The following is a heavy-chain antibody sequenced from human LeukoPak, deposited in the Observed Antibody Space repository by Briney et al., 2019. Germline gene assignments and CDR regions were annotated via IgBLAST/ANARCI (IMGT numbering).Heavy chain of an antibody. CDR1: GYTFTSYY. J-gene: IGHJ6*02. D-gene: IGHD1-26*01. CDR3: ARDGSHSGSYWPQGYYYGMDV. Sequence: ASVKVSCKASGYTFTSYYMHWVRQAPGQGLEWMGIINPSGGSTSYAQKFQGRVTMTRDTSTSTVYMELSSLRSEDTAVYYCARDGSHSGSYWPQGYYYGMDVWGQGTTVTVSS. CDR2: INPSGGST. V-gene: IGHV1-46*01.